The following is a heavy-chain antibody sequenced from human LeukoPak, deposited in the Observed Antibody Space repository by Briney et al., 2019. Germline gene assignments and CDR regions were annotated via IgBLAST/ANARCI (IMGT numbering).Heavy chain of an antibody. Sequence: ASVKVSCKASGYTFTGYYMHWVRQAPGQGLEWMGWINPNSGGTNYAQKFQGRVTMTRDTSISTAYMELSRLRSDDTAVYYCARVVVGATPSVAWFDPWGQGTLVTVSS. J-gene: IGHJ5*02. CDR2: INPNSGGT. V-gene: IGHV1-2*02. CDR1: GYTFTGYY. D-gene: IGHD1-26*01. CDR3: ARVVVGATPSVAWFDP.